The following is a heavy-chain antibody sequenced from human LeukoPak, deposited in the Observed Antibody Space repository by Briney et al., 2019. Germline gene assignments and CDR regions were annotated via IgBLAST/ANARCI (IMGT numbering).Heavy chain of an antibody. CDR2: IIDNGGFT. J-gene: IGHJ3*02. CDR1: RLTSSSYA. V-gene: IGHV3-23*01. CDR3: GSEMSSRQALDI. Sequence: PGGSPRLSCAPTRLTSSSYALTGGPQAPGKGLEWVSTIIDNGGFTYYAHSVKGRFTISKDKSKGAIYLQISRRRGEDMLVYCCGSEMSSRQALDIWGQGTMVTVSS. D-gene: IGHD5-24*01.